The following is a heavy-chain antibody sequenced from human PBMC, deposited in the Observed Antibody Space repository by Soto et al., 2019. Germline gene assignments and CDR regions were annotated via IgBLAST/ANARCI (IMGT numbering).Heavy chain of an antibody. J-gene: IGHJ6*02. CDR3: ARAAYGSGSPYYYYGMDV. D-gene: IGHD3-10*01. Sequence: QVQLVQSGAEVKKPGSSVKVSCKASGGTFSSYAISWVRQAPGQRLEWMGGIIPIFGTANYAQKFQGRVTITADESTSTAYMELSSLRSKDTAVYYCARAAYGSGSPYYYYGMDVWGQGTTVTVSS. CDR1: GGTFSSYA. CDR2: IIPIFGTA. V-gene: IGHV1-69*01.